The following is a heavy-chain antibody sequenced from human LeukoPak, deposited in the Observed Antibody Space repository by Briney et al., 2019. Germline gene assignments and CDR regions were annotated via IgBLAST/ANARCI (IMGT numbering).Heavy chain of an antibody. CDR1: GFTFSSYG. D-gene: IGHD3-10*01. V-gene: IGHV3-30*02. CDR2: IRYDGSNK. J-gene: IGHJ4*02. Sequence: GGSLRLSCAASGFTFSSYGMHWVRQAPGKGLEWVAFIRYDGSNKYYADSVKGRFTISRDNSKNTLYLQMNSLRAEDTAVYYCAKGLTLNFISYYFDYWGQGTLATVSS. CDR3: AKGLTLNFISYYFDY.